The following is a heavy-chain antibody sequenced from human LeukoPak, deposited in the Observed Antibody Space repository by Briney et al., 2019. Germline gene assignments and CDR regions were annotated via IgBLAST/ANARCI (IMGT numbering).Heavy chain of an antibody. Sequence: SETLSLTCAVYGGSFSGYYWSWIRQPPGKGLERIGEINHSGSTNYNPSLKSRVTISVDTSKNQFSLKLSSVTAADTAVYYCARGYDYVWGSYRYTEALDYWGQGTLVTVSS. D-gene: IGHD3-16*02. CDR2: INHSGST. V-gene: IGHV4-34*01. CDR3: ARGYDYVWGSYRYTEALDY. J-gene: IGHJ4*02. CDR1: GGSFSGYY.